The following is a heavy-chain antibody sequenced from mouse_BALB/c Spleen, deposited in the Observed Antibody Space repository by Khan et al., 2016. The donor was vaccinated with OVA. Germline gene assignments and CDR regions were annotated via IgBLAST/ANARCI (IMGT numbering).Heavy chain of an antibody. Sequence: QVQLQQPGAELVRPGTSVKLSCKASGYTFTNYWINWVKQRPGQGLEWIGNIYPSDSYTNYNQNFKDKATLTVDKSSSTAYMQLSSPTSEDSAVYYCSREVGTMAYWGHGTLVTVSA. V-gene: IGHV1-69*02. D-gene: IGHD1-1*02. CDR3: SREVGTMAY. CDR1: GYTFTNYW. J-gene: IGHJ3*01. CDR2: IYPSDSYT.